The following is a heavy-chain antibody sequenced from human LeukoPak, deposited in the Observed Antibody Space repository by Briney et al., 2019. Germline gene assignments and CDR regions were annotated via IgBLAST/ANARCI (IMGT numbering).Heavy chain of an antibody. V-gene: IGHV1-2*02. CDR3: ARYLAAPYDAFDI. J-gene: IGHJ3*02. CDR1: GYTFPGYY. Sequence: ASVKVSCKASGYTFPGYYIHWVRQAPGQGLEWMGWINANSGGTNYAQKFQGRVAMTRDTSVSTAYMELSRLRFDDTAVYYCARYLAAPYDAFDIWGQGTMVIVSS. D-gene: IGHD6-6*01. CDR2: INANSGGT.